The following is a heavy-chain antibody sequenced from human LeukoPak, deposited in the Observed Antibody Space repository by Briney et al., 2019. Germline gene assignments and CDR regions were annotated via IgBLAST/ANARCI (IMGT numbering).Heavy chain of an antibody. CDR3: ARAALDY. D-gene: IGHD6-25*01. CDR1: GGSIRSSYYY. V-gene: IGHV4-39*01. Sequence: SETLSLTCTVSGGSIRSSYYYWGWIRQPPGKGLEWIGSIYDSGSTYYNPSLKSRVTISVDTSKNQFSLKLNSVTAADTAVYYCARAALDYWGQGTLVTVSS. J-gene: IGHJ4*02. CDR2: IYDSGST.